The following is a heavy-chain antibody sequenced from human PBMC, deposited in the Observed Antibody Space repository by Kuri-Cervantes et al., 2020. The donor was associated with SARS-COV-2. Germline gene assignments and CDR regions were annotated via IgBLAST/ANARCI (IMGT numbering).Heavy chain of an antibody. CDR2: IIPIFGTA. V-gene: IGHV1-69*13. CDR1: GGTFSSYA. D-gene: IGHD2-15*01. CDR3: ARDRACSGGSCYSKIPYAPGNWFDP. Sequence: SVKVSCKASGGTFSSYAISWVRQAPGQGLEWMGGIIPIFGTANYAQKFQGRVTITADESTSTAYMELSSLRPEDTAVYYCARDRACSGGSCYSKIPYAPGNWFDPWGRGPLVTVSS. J-gene: IGHJ5*02.